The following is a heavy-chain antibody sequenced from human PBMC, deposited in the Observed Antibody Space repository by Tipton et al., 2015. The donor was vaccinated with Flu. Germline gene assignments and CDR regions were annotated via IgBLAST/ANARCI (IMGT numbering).Heavy chain of an antibody. D-gene: IGHD3-10*01. CDR3: ARERTYCYGSGSYTNWFDP. J-gene: IGHJ5*02. CDR2: IYYSGST. V-gene: IGHV4-59*01. CDR1: GGSISSYY. Sequence: TLSLTCTVSGGSISSYYWSWIRQPPGKGLEWIGYIYYSGSTNYNPSLKSRVTISVDTSKNQFSLKLSSVTAADTAVYYCARERTYCYGSGSYTNWFDPWGQGTLVTVSS.